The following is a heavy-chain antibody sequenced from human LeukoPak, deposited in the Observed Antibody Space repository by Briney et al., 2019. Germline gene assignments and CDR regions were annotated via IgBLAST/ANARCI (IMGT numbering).Heavy chain of an antibody. CDR3: ARVTSGYSYEFDY. V-gene: IGHV4-30-4*08. CDR1: GGSISSGDYY. Sequence: PSETLSLTCTVSGGSISSGDYYWSWIRQPPGKGPEWIGYIYYSGSTYYNPSLKSRVTISVDTSKNQFSLKLSSVTAADTAVYYCARVTSGYSYEFDYWGQGTLVTVSS. CDR2: IYYSGST. J-gene: IGHJ4*02. D-gene: IGHD5-18*01.